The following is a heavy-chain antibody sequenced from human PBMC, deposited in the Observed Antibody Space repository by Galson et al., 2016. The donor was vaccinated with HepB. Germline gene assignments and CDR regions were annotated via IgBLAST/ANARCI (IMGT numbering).Heavy chain of an antibody. CDR1: GFTFSSYS. V-gene: IGHV3-21*01. CDR3: ARGRYSSSWYGDFDH. CDR2: ISSSSSYI. D-gene: IGHD6-13*01. J-gene: IGHJ4*02. Sequence: SLRLSCAASGFTFSSYSMNWVRQAPGKGLEWVSSISSSSSYIHYADSVKGRFTISRDNAKNSLYLQMNSLRAEDTAVCYCARGRYSSSWYGDFDHWGQGTLVTVSS.